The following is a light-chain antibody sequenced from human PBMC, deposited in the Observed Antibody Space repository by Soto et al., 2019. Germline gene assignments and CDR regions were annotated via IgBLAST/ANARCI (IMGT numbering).Light chain of an antibody. CDR3: LQDFSYPRT. CDR1: QGIGTE. Sequence: AIQMTQSPSSLSASVGDRVTITCRASQGIGTELGWYQLKPGKAPKLLVYGACTFQSGVLPRFSGSGSGTDFTLTISSLQPDDFATYYCLQDFSYPRTFGQGTKVEIK. J-gene: IGKJ1*01. CDR2: GAC. V-gene: IGKV1-6*02.